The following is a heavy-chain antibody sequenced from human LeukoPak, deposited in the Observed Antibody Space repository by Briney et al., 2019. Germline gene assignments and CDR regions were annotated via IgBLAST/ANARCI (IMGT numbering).Heavy chain of an antibody. D-gene: IGHD3-16*01. Sequence: GGSLRLSCAASGFTFRTSWMNWVRQAPGKGLEWVGKINEDGSEKYYVDSAKGRFTISRDNAKNLLYLQMNSLRAEDTAVYRCATGQYAYAYWGQGTLVTVSS. V-gene: IGHV3-7*01. CDR3: ATGQYAYAY. CDR1: GFTFRTSW. CDR2: INEDGSEK. J-gene: IGHJ4*02.